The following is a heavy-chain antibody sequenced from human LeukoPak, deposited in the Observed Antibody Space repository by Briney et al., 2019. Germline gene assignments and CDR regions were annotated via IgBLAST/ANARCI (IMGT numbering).Heavy chain of an antibody. CDR3: ARAASGWALGWFDP. CDR2: INTNTGNP. D-gene: IGHD6-25*01. V-gene: IGHV7-4-1*02. CDR1: GYTFTSYA. Sequence: ASVKISCKASGYTFTSYAMNWVRQAPGQGLEWMGWINTNTGNPTYAQGFTRRFVFSLDTSVSTAYLQISSLKAEDTAVYYCARAASGWALGWFDPWGQGTLVTVSS. J-gene: IGHJ5*02.